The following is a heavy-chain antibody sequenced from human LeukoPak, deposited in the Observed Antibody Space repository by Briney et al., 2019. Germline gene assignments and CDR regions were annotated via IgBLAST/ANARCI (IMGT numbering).Heavy chain of an antibody. CDR1: GFTFSTYW. Sequence: PGGSLRLSCAASGFTFSTYWMTWVRQAPGKGLEWVSSISSSSSYIYYADSVKGRFTISRDNAKNSLYLQMNSLRAEDTAVYYCARDPPGQVGFDYWGQGTLVTVSS. CDR2: ISSSSSYI. V-gene: IGHV3-21*01. J-gene: IGHJ4*02. D-gene: IGHD1-26*01. CDR3: ARDPPGQVGFDY.